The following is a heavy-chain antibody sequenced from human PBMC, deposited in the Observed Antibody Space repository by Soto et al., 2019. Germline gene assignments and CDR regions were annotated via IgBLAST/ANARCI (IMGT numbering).Heavy chain of an antibody. D-gene: IGHD6-19*01. Sequence: PGGSLRLSCAASGFTFNNYAMNWVRQAPGKGLEWVANIKQDGSEKYYVDSVKGRFTISRDNAKNSLYLQMNSLRAEDTAVYYCARSPQASSGWYEYFQHWGQGTLVTVSS. CDR3: ARSPQASSGWYEYFQH. J-gene: IGHJ1*01. V-gene: IGHV3-7*01. CDR2: IKQDGSEK. CDR1: GFTFNNYA.